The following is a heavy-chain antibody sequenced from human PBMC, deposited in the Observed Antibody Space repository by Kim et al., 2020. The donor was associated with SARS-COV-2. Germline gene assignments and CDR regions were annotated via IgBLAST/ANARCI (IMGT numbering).Heavy chain of an antibody. CDR1: GFTFSSYA. V-gene: IGHV3-23*01. CDR2: ISGSGGST. Sequence: GGSLRLSCAASGFTFSSYAMSWVRQAPGKGLEWVSAISGSGGSTYYADSVKGRFTISRDNSKNTLYLQMNSLRAEDTAVYYCAKDPVKQWLVRGGTYGMDVLGQGTTVTVSS. CDR3: AKDPVKQWLVRGGTYGMDV. J-gene: IGHJ6*02. D-gene: IGHD6-19*01.